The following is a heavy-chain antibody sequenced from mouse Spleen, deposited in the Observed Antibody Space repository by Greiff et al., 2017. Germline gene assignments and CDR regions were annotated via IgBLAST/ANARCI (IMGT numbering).Heavy chain of an antibody. J-gene: IGHJ4*01. CDR1: GFSLTDYG. V-gene: IGHV2-6-5*01. D-gene: IGHD2-4*01. Sequence: VHLVESGPGLVAPSQSLSITCTVSGFSLTDYGVSWIRQPPGKGLEWLGVIWGGGSTYYNSALKSRLSISKDNSKSQVFLKMNSLQTDDTAMYYCARDGTMITTTDYAMDYWGQGTSVTVSS. CDR3: ARDGTMITTTDYAMDY. CDR2: IWGGGST.